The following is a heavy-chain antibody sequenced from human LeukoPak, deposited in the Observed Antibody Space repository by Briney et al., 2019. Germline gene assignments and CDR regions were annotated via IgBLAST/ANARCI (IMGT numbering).Heavy chain of an antibody. V-gene: IGHV3-48*04. J-gene: IGHJ5*02. CDR2: ISPSSSTI. Sequence: GGSLRLSCAASGFTFGSYSLNWVRQAPGKGLEWVSYISPSSSTIYYADSVKGRFTISRDNSKSTLYLQLNSLRAEDTAVYFCARGGSQVDTSSFSWGQGTLVTVSS. CDR3: ARGGSQVDTSSFS. CDR1: GFTFGSYS. D-gene: IGHD6-6*01.